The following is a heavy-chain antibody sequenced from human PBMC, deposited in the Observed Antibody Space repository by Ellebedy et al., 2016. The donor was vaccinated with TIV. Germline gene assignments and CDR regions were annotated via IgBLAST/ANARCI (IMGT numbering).Heavy chain of an antibody. Sequence: GESLKISCAASGFTFSSYAMSWVRQAPGKGLEWVSAISTSGGSTYYADSVKGRFTISRDNSSKTVHLQMNSLTFEDTDVYYCARAQVRDFWSGYLPTYGMDVWGQGTTVTVSS. CDR1: GFTFSSYA. CDR2: ISTSGGST. J-gene: IGHJ6*02. D-gene: IGHD3-3*01. CDR3: ARAQVRDFWSGYLPTYGMDV. V-gene: IGHV3-23*01.